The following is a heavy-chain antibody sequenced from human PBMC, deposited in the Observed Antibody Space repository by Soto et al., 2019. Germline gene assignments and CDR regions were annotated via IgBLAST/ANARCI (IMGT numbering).Heavy chain of an antibody. CDR1: GGSISSYY. CDR2: IYYSGST. CDR3: AREPGGEYTYGSYYYFFHGMDV. V-gene: IGHV4-59*12. D-gene: IGHD5-18*01. J-gene: IGHJ6*02. Sequence: LSLTCTVSGGSISSYYWSWIRQPPGKGLEWIGYIYYSGSTNYNPSLKSRVTISVDTSKNRFSLQLNSVTPEDTALYYCAREPGGEYTYGSYYYFFHGMDVWGQGTTVTVSS.